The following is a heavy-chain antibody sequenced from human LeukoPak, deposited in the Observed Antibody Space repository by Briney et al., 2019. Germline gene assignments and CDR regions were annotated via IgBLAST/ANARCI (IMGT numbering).Heavy chain of an antibody. CDR3: ARERLVAGSKPARWKNDY. Sequence: ASVKVSCKASGYTFTGYYMHWVRQAPGQGLEWMGWINPNSGGTNYAQKFQGRVTMTRDTSISTAYVELSRLRSDDTAVYYCARERLVAGSKPARWKNDYWGQGTLVTVSS. D-gene: IGHD6-19*01. CDR1: GYTFTGYY. CDR2: INPNSGGT. J-gene: IGHJ4*02. V-gene: IGHV1-2*02.